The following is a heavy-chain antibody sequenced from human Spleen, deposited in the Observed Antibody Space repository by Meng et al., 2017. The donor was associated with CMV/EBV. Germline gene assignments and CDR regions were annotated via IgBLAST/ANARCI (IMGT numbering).Heavy chain of an antibody. CDR2: ISSSGSIK. J-gene: IGHJ4*02. Sequence: GGSLRLSCAASGFTFSSYEMNWVRQAPGKGLECVSYISSSGSIKYHADSVKGRFTISRDNAKNSVYLQMNSLRGDDTAVYYCARGYCSSNSCYPYYFDYWGQGTPVTVSS. D-gene: IGHD2-2*01. CDR1: GFTFSSYE. CDR3: ARGYCSSNSCYPYYFDY. V-gene: IGHV3-48*03.